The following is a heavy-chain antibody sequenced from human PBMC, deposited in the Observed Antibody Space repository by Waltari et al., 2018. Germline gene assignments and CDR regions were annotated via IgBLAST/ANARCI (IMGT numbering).Heavy chain of an antibody. V-gene: IGHV4-39*07. D-gene: IGHD3-9*01. CDR3: ARDFTVRYFDWLSQGDLYYFDN. CDR1: GDSISSRHYY. Sequence: QLQESGPGLMKTSETLSLTCTVSGDSISSRHYYWGWIRQHPGKGLEWIGSIYYSGNTYYNPSLKSRATVAVDTSKNQFSLNLISVTAADTAVYFCARDFTVRYFDWLSQGDLYYFDNWGQGTLDTVSS. CDR2: IYYSGNT. J-gene: IGHJ4*02.